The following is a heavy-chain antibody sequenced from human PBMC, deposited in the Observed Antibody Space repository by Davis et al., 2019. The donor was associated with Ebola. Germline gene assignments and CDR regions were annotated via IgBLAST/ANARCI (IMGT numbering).Heavy chain of an antibody. D-gene: IGHD5-24*01. CDR3: ARDSLRDGYPELDY. CDR1: GFTFSIYT. J-gene: IGHJ4*02. V-gene: IGHV3-48*04. Sequence: GGSLRLSCAASGFTFSIYTMNWVRQAPGKGLEWISYISRGGNTIYYADSVKGRFTLSRDNAKDSLYLQMNSLGAEDTAVYYCARDSLRDGYPELDYWGQGTLVTVSS. CDR2: ISRGGNTI.